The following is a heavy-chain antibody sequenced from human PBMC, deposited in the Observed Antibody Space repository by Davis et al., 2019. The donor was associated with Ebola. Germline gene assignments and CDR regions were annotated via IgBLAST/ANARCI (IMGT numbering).Heavy chain of an antibody. CDR2: ISWDGGST. CDR1: GFTFDDYT. J-gene: IGHJ5*02. D-gene: IGHD6-25*01. Sequence: PGGSLRLSCAASGFTFDDYTMHWVRQAPGKGLEWVSLISWDGGSTYYADSVKGRFTISRDNSKNSLYLQMNSLRAEDTAVYYCAKTRWVAAKSIWFDPWGQGTLVTVSS. V-gene: IGHV3-43*01. CDR3: AKTRWVAAKSIWFDP.